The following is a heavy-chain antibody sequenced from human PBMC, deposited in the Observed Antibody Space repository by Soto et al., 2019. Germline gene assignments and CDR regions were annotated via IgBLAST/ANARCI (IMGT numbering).Heavy chain of an antibody. CDR3: AGDPDSHYNDSHASSYP. Sequence: GASVKVSCKASGGTFSTYTITRVRQAPGQGLEWMGGIIPIIGIINYAQKFQGRVTISADKFTGTAYMELTGLRSDDTAVYYCAGDPDSHYNDSHASSYPWGQGTLVTVSS. D-gene: IGHD4-4*01. CDR2: IIPIIGII. V-gene: IGHV1-69*10. CDR1: GGTFSTYT. J-gene: IGHJ5*02.